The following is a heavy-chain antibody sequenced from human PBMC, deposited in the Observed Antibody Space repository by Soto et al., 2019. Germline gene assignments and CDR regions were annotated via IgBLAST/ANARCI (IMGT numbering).Heavy chain of an antibody. J-gene: IGHJ5*02. D-gene: IGHD3-10*01. CDR3: ARRSYGSGVDL. CDR1: GGSISSSGHY. CDR2: IFYSGAT. Sequence: QLQLQESGPGLVKPSEALSLTCTVSGGSISSSGHYWGWIRQTPGKGLEWIGNIFYSGATHYNASFRSRVSISVDSPKNQLSLTVTSVTAADTAVYYCARRSYGSGVDLWGRGTLVTVSS. V-gene: IGHV4-39*01.